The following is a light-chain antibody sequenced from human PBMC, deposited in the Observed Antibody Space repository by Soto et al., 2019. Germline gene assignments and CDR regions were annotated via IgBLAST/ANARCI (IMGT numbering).Light chain of an antibody. CDR2: TAS. Sequence: IQMTQSPSSLSASVEDRVIINCRASQSISKQLKWYQQKPKKAPKLLIFTASSLQSGAPSKLSCSRSGPDHTLTSTSLRPEEFATYNSQQSYSCPPTFGQGTKVYIK. V-gene: IGKV1-39*01. CDR1: QSISKQ. CDR3: QQSYSCPPT. J-gene: IGKJ1*01.